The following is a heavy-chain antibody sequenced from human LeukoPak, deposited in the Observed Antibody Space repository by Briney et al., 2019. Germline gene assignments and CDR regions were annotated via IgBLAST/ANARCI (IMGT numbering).Heavy chain of an antibody. J-gene: IGHJ4*02. CDR3: ARGGRWLQALDY. V-gene: IGHV1-8*03. CDR1: GYTFTSYD. CDR2: MNPNTANT. D-gene: IGHD5-24*01. Sequence: ASVKVSCKASGYTFTSYDINWVRQATGQGLEWLGWMNPNTANTGYAQKFQGRVTITRDTSISTAYMEPSSLRSEDTAVYYCARGGRWLQALDYWGQGTLVTVSS.